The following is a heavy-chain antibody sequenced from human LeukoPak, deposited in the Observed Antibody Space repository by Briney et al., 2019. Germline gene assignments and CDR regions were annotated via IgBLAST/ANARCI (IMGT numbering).Heavy chain of an antibody. CDR3: AKEPLIIGNPYYTDFYYYMDV. Sequence: PGGSLRLSCAASGFTFSSYGMHWVRQAPGKGLEWVAVIWYDGSNKYYADSVKGRFTISRDNSKNTLYLQVNSLRAEDTAIYYCAKEPLIIGNPYYTDFYYYMDVWGKGTTVTVSS. V-gene: IGHV3-33*03. CDR1: GFTFSSYG. CDR2: IWYDGSNK. D-gene: IGHD1-20*01. J-gene: IGHJ6*03.